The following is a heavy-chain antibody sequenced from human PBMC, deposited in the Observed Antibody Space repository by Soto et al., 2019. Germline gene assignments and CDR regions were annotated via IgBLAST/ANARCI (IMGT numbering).Heavy chain of an antibody. CDR3: AHSDGGYEIIYFDF. V-gene: IGHV2-5*01. CDR1: GFSFTTAGVA. J-gene: IGHJ4*02. D-gene: IGHD5-12*01. CDR2: IFYNDDR. Sequence: QITLQESGPTLVKPTQTLTLTCTFSGFSFTTAGVAGGGISQTPGGALEWLTLIFYNDDRRFSPSLKTRLTITGDTAKNQVVLPLTHVDPGDTATYFCAHSDGGYEIIYFDFWGQGIPVTVSS.